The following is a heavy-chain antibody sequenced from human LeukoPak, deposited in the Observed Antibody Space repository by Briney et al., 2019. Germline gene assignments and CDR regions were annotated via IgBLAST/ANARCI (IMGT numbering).Heavy chain of an antibody. Sequence: GGSLRLSCAASGFTFSSYWMSWVRQAPGKGLEWVANIKQDGSEKYYVDSVKGRFTISRDNAKNSLYLQMNSLRAEDTAVYYCARDLPMATITNYYGMDVWGQGTTVTVSS. CDR3: ARDLPMATITNYYGMDV. CDR2: IKQDGSEK. CDR1: GFTFSSYW. J-gene: IGHJ6*02. D-gene: IGHD5-24*01. V-gene: IGHV3-7*01.